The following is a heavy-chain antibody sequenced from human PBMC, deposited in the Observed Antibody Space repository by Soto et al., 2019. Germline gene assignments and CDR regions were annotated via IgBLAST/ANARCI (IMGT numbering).Heavy chain of an antibody. J-gene: IGHJ5*02. CDR1: GGTFSSYA. D-gene: IGHD3-22*01. CDR3: ARENDHYYDSSGYNWFDP. V-gene: IGHV1-69*13. Sequence: SVKVSFKASGGTFSSYAISWVRQAPGQGLEWMGGIIPIFGTANYAQKFQGRVTITADESTSTAYMELSSLRSEDTAVYYCARENDHYYDSSGYNWFDPWGQGTLVTVSS. CDR2: IIPIFGTA.